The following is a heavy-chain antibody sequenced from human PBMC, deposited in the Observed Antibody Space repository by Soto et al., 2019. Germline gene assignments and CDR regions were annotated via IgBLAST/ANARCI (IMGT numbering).Heavy chain of an antibody. Sequence: QVQLVQSGAEVKKPGASVKVSCKASGYTFTSYGISWVRQAPGQGLEWMGWISAYNGNTNYAQKLQGRVTMTIDTPTIAAYMELRSLGSDDTAVYYFARGPYYNISKCYHYYSYDMDVWGQGTTVTVSS. D-gene: IGHD3-9*01. V-gene: IGHV1-18*01. CDR2: ISAYNGNT. CDR3: ARGPYYNISKCYHYYSYDMDV. J-gene: IGHJ6*02. CDR1: GYTFTSYG.